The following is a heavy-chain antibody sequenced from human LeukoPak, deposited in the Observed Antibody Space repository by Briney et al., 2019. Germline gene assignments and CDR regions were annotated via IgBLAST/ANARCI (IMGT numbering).Heavy chain of an antibody. V-gene: IGHV1-46*01. Sequence: GASVKVSCKASGYTFTSYYMHWVRQAPGQGLEWMGIINPSGGSTSYAQKFRGRVTMTRDTSTSTVYMELSSLRSEDTAVYYCARGPLRFLEWLLNWFDPWGQGILVTVSS. CDR3: ARGPLRFLEWLLNWFDP. CDR1: GYTFTSYY. D-gene: IGHD3-3*01. J-gene: IGHJ5*02. CDR2: INPSGGST.